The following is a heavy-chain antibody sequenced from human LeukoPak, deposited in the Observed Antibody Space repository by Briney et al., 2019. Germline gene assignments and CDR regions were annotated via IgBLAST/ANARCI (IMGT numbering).Heavy chain of an antibody. CDR2: IYYSGST. V-gene: IGHV4-59*01. J-gene: IGHJ4*02. CDR1: GGSISSYY. D-gene: IGHD4-17*01. Sequence: PSETLSLTCTVSGGSISSYYWSWIRQPPGKGLEWIGYIYYSGSTDYNPSLKSRVTISVDTSKNQFSLKLSSVTAADTAVYYCARHAGYGDYNSFDYWGQETLVTVSS. CDR3: ARHAGYGDYNSFDY.